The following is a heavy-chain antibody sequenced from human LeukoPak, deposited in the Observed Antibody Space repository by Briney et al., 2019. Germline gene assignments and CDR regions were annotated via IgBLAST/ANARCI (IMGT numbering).Heavy chain of an antibody. D-gene: IGHD4-17*01. CDR3: AKRDDSGAYPYFLDF. CDR1: GFTFNNYW. V-gene: IGHV3-74*01. J-gene: IGHJ4*02. CDR2: INNDGSSA. Sequence: GGSLRLSCAASGFTFNNYWIHWVRQVPGKGLVWVSRINNDGSSASYVDSVKGRYTISRDNSENTLYLQMDSLRADDTAVYYCAKRDDSGAYPYFLDFWGQGTLVTVSS.